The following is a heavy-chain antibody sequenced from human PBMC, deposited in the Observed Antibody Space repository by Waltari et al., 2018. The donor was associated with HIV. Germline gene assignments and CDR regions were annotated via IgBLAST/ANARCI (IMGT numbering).Heavy chain of an antibody. D-gene: IGHD1-1*01. J-gene: IGHJ4*02. CDR1: EFAFNIHG. CDR3: GKDPSSWTRADS. Sequence: VQLLESGGGMVQPGASLRLSCVSTEFAFNIHGVFWVRQAAGRGLEWVSTISGSGDNTHYADSVKGRFTISRDNSKNTMYLQMNSLTAEDTAVYFCGKDPSSWTRADSWGQGTLVTVSS. V-gene: IGHV3-23*01. CDR2: ISGSGDNT.